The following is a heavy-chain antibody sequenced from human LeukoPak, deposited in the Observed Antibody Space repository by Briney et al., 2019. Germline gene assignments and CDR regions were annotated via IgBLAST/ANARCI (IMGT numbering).Heavy chain of an antibody. D-gene: IGHD3-3*02. CDR1: GYTFTGYY. J-gene: IGHJ3*02. Sequence: ASVKVSCKASGYTFTGYYMHWVRQAPGQGLEWMGWIDPNSGGTNYAQKFQGRVTMTRDTSVSTAYMELSRLRSDDTAVYYCARSVLGSAFDIWGQGTMVTVSS. CDR2: IDPNSGGT. V-gene: IGHV1-2*02. CDR3: ARSVLGSAFDI.